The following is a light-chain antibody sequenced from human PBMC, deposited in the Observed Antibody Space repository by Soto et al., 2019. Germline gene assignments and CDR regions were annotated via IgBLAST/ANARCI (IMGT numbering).Light chain of an antibody. CDR1: QSVSSSY. CDR3: QQYGSSPYT. CDR2: GAS. V-gene: IGKV3-20*01. Sequence: EIVLTQSPGTLSLSPGERVILSCRASQSVSSSYVAWYQQKPGQAPRLLINGASSRATGIPDRFSGSGSGTDFTLTISSLEPEDFAVYYCQQYGSSPYTFGQGTKLEIK. J-gene: IGKJ2*01.